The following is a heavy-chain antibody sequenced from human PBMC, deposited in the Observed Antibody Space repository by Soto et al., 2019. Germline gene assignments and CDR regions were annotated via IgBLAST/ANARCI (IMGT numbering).Heavy chain of an antibody. Sequence: GSLRLSCAAPVFTCTRYSMNWVRQAPGKGLEWVSSISSTTNYIYYGDSMKGRFTISRDNAKNSLYLEMNSLRAEDTAVYYCARESEDLTSNFDYWGQGTLVTVS. J-gene: IGHJ4*02. CDR3: ARESEDLTSNFDY. V-gene: IGHV3-21*06. CDR1: VFTCTRYS. CDR2: ISSTTNYI.